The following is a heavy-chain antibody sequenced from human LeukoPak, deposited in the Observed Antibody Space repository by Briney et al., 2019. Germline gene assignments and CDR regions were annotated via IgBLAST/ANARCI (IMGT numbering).Heavy chain of an antibody. J-gene: IGHJ5*02. CDR2: ISAYNGNT. CDR1: GYTFTSYG. D-gene: IGHD6-19*01. Sequence: SVKVSCKASGYTFTSYGISWVRQAPGQGLEWMGWISAYNGNTNYAQKLQGRVTMTTDTSTSTAYMELRSLRSDDTAVYYCARTYSSGWDPNWFDPWGREPWSPSPQ. V-gene: IGHV1-18*01. CDR3: ARTYSSGWDPNWFDP.